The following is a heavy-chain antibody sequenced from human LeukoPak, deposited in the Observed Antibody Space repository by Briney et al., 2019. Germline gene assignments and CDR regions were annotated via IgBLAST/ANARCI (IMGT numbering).Heavy chain of an antibody. V-gene: IGHV3-49*04. J-gene: IGHJ4*02. Sequence: GGSLRLSCTASGFTFGDYAMSWVRQAPGKGLEWVGFIRSKAYGGTTEYAASVKGRFTISRDDSKSIAYLQMNSLKTEDTAVYYCTSEFGELFPGNRYWGQGTLVTVSS. CDR2: IRSKAYGGTT. CDR3: TSEFGELFPGNRY. CDR1: GFTFGDYA. D-gene: IGHD3-10*01.